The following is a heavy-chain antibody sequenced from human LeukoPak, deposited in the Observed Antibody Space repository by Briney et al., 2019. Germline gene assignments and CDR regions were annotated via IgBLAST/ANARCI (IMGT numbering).Heavy chain of an antibody. V-gene: IGHV3-23*01. CDR3: AAPPRAGARPPYDY. J-gene: IGHJ4*01. CDR1: GFTFSIYG. D-gene: IGHD6-6*01. CDR2: TSPGGDST. Sequence: GGSLGLSCATSGFTFSIYGMSGVRQAPGKGLEGISATSPGGDSTYYADSVRGRFTISKDESKTTMFLQMNSLRAEDTAIYYCAAPPRAGARPPYDYWGHGAQVTVSS.